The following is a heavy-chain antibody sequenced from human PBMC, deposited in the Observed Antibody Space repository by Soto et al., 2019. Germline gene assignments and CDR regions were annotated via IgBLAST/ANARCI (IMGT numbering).Heavy chain of an antibody. V-gene: IGHV3-64D*06. D-gene: IGHD4-4*01. CDR1: GFTFSSYA. CDR2: ISSNGGST. Sequence: GGSLRLSCSASGFTFSSYAMHWVRQAPGKGLEYVSAISSNGGSTYYADSVKGRFTISRDNSKNTLYLQMSSLRAEDTAVYYCVKPTLQTPWYFDLWGRGTLVTVSS. CDR3: VKPTLQTPWYFDL. J-gene: IGHJ2*01.